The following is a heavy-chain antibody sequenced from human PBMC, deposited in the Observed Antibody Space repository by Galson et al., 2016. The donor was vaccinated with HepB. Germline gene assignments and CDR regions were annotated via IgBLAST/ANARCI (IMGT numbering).Heavy chain of an antibody. CDR1: GYTSSSYD. Sequence: SVKVSCKASGYTSSSYDINWVRQASGQGLEWMGWINPTKGNTGSAENFQGRVTMTTNTSISTVYMELSSLRSEDTAVYYCAIPRVSGGYWYLDLWGRGTLVTVSS. D-gene: IGHD5/OR15-5a*01. CDR3: AIPRVSGGYWYLDL. CDR2: INPTKGNT. V-gene: IGHV1-8*01. J-gene: IGHJ2*01.